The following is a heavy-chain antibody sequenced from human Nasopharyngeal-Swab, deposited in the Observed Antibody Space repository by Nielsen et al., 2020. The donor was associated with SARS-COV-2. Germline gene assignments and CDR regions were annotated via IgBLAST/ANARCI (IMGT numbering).Heavy chain of an antibody. V-gene: IGHV4-4*07. J-gene: IGHJ6*02. CDR2: IYTSGST. D-gene: IGHD6-13*01. CDR1: GGSISSYY. CDR3: AHSSWYEGYYYGMDV. Sequence: GSLRLSCKVAGGSISSYYWSWIRQPAGKGLEWIGRIYTSGSTNYNPSLKSRVTMSVDTSKNQFSLKLSSVTAADTAVYYCAHSSWYEGYYYGMDVWGQGTTVTVSS.